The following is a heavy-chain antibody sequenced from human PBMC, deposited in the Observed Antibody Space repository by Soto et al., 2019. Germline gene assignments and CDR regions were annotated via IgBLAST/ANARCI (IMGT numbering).Heavy chain of an antibody. CDR3: ARYPTYDFWAEPFDY. V-gene: IGHV6-1*01. Sequence: PSQTLSLTCVISGDSVSSNSAAWNWIRQSPSRGLEWLGRTYYRSKWYNDYAVSVKSRITINPDTSKNQFSLQLNSVTPEDTAVYYCARYPTYDFWAEPFDYWGQGTLVPVSS. D-gene: IGHD3-3*01. J-gene: IGHJ4*02. CDR1: GDSVSSNSAA. CDR2: TYYRSKWYN.